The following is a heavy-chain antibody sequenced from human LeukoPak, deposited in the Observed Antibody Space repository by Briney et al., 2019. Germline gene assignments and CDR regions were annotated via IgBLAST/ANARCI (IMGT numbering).Heavy chain of an antibody. V-gene: IGHV3-23*01. CDR1: GLTFSSYA. D-gene: IGHD6-13*01. J-gene: IGHJ4*02. CDR3: AKALISSSWYLVDS. CDR2: ISASGGST. Sequence: GGSLRLSCAASGLTFSSYAMSWVRQAPGKGLEWVSGISASGGSTYYADSVKGRFTISRDNSKNTLYLQMNSLRVEDTAVYYCAKALISSSWYLVDSWGQGTLVTVSS.